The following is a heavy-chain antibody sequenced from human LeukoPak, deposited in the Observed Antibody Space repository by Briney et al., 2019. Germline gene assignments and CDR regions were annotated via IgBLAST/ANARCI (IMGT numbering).Heavy chain of an antibody. CDR3: ARVYYDSSGYSDL. D-gene: IGHD3-22*01. CDR2: IWYDGSNK. CDR1: GFTFSSYG. J-gene: IGHJ2*01. Sequence: GGSLRLSCAASGFTFSSYGMHWVRQAPGKGLEWVAVIWYDGSNKYYADSVKGRFTISRDNSKNTLYLQMNSLRAEDTAVYYCARVYYDSSGYSDLWGRGTLVTVSS. V-gene: IGHV3-33*01.